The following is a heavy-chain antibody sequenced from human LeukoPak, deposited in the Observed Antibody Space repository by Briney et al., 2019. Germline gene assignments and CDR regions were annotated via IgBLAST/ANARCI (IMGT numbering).Heavy chain of an antibody. CDR1: GFTFSSYA. V-gene: IGHV3-30*04. J-gene: IGHJ4*02. CDR2: ISYDGSNK. Sequence: PGRSLRLSCAASGFTFSSYAMHWVRQAPGKGLGWVAVISYDGSNKYYADSVKGRFTISRDNSKNTLYLQMNSLRAEDTAVYYCARSRYFDWLCPFDYWGQGTLVTVSS. D-gene: IGHD3-9*01. CDR3: ARSRYFDWLCPFDY.